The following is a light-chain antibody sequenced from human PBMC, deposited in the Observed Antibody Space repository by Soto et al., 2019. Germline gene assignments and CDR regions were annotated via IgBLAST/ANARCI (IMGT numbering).Light chain of an antibody. V-gene: IGKV3-20*01. CDR3: QQYGRSPWT. Sequence: EIVLTQSPGTLSLSPGERATLSCRASQSVSSSFLAWYQQKPGHAPRLLIYGASSRATGIPDRFSGSGSGADFTLTISGLETEDFAVYCCQQYGRSPWTGGQGTKVEIK. CDR1: QSVSSSF. CDR2: GAS. J-gene: IGKJ1*01.